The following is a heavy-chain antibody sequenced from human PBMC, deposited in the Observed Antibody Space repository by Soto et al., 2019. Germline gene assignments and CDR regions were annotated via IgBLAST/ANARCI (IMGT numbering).Heavy chain of an antibody. V-gene: IGHV4-39*01. CDR1: GDSISTGIYY. J-gene: IGHJ4*02. D-gene: IGHD1-1*01. CDR3: VGHGNYWKFDD. CDR2: SRYSGSS. Sequence: QSQLQESGPGLVKPSETLSLTCTVSGDSISTGIYYWGWIRQSPGKGLEWLGSSRYSGSSYYNPSLKNRGTISIDTSKNQFSLNLISVTAADTALYYCVGHGNYWKFDDGGQGTLVTVSS.